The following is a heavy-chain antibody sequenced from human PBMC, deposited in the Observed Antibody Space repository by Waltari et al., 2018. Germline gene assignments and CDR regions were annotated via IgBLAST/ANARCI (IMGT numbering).Heavy chain of an antibody. CDR3: ARSVAVTTFGCQFDP. Sequence: QVQLVQSGAEVKKPGASLKVACKASGHTFTASFLPWLRKAPGQGREWSGGINPHEEITVYAQNFRDRVTVTMETSISTAYMELNGLRSDDTAIYYCARSVAVTTFGCQFDPWGQGTLVTVSS. J-gene: IGHJ5*02. V-gene: IGHV1-2*02. CDR1: GHTFTASF. D-gene: IGHD4-17*01. CDR2: INPHEEIT.